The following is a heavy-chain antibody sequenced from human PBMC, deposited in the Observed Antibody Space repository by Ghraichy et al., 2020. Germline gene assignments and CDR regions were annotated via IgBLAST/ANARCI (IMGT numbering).Heavy chain of an antibody. CDR3: ARLRGSWGIFDY. CDR1: GGSFSGYY. V-gene: IGHV4-34*01. D-gene: IGHD3-16*01. Sequence: SETLSLTCAVYGGSFSGYYWSWIRQPPGKGLEWIGEINHSGSTNYNPSLKSRVTISVDTSKNQFSLKLSSVTAADTAVYYCARLRGSWGIFDYWGQGTLVTVSS. J-gene: IGHJ4*02. CDR2: INHSGST.